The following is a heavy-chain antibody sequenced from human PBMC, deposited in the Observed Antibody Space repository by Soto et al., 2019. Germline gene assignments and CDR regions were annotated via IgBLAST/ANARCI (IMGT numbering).Heavy chain of an antibody. CDR2: IIPIFGTA. CDR3: ARGQTGGGWGYYFDY. CDR1: GGTFSSYA. Sequence: QVQLVQSGAEVKKPGSSVKVSCKASGGTFSSYAIDWVRQAPGQGLEWMGGIIPIFGTADYAQKFQGRVTSTAAESTSTAYMELSCLRSEDTAGYDCARGQTGGGWGYYFDYWGQGTLVTVSS. V-gene: IGHV1-69*12. J-gene: IGHJ4*02. D-gene: IGHD3-16*01.